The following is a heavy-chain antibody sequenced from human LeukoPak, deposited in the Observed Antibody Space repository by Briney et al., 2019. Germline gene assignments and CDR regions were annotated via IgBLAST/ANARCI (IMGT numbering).Heavy chain of an antibody. CDR2: ISSSSGTI. Sequence: GGSLRLSCAASGFTFSGYSMNWVRQAPGKGLEWVSYISSSSGTIYYADSVKGRFTISRDNAKNSLYLQMNSLRAEDTAVYYCARVGTAMVPLAFDIWGQGTMVTVSS. D-gene: IGHD5-18*01. V-gene: IGHV3-48*04. CDR3: ARVGTAMVPLAFDI. CDR1: GFTFSGYS. J-gene: IGHJ3*02.